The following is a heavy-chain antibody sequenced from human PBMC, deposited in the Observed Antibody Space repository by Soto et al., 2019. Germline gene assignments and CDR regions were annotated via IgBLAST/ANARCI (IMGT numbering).Heavy chain of an antibody. CDR2: INPSGGST. CDR3: ARESVTRYFDY. Sequence: ASVKVSCKASGYTFTSYYMHCVRQAPGQGLEWMGIINPSGGSTSYAQKFQGRVTMTRDTSTSTVYMELSSLRSEDTAVYYCARESVTRYFDYWGQGTLVTVSS. J-gene: IGHJ4*02. D-gene: IGHD5-18*01. CDR1: GYTFTSYY. V-gene: IGHV1-46*03.